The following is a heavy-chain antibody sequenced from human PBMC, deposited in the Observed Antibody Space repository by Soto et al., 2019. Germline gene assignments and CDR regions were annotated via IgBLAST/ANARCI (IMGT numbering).Heavy chain of an antibody. CDR2: INPSDGNR. V-gene: IGHV1-18*01. J-gene: IGHJ4*02. CDR3: ARERLRGYDSSGFYS. CDR1: GYSFSFYG. Sequence: QIQLVQSGAEWRKPGASVKVSCKASGYSFSFYGINWVRQAPGQGLEWMGWINPSDGNRNFAQKFEGRVTMTTATSTNTVFLELRSLKSDATSIYYCARERLRGYDSSGFYSWGQGTMVTVSS. D-gene: IGHD3-22*01.